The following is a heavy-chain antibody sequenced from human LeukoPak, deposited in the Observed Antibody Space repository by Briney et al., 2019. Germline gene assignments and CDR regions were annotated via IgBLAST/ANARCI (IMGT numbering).Heavy chain of an antibody. CDR2: ISGSGDTT. CDR1: GFTFSNYA. J-gene: IGHJ3*02. Sequence: PGGSLRLSRAASGFTFSNYAINWVRQAPGMGLEWVSGISGSGDTTYYADSVKGRFTISRDNSKNTVNLQLNSLRAEETAVYYCAKRGAPGIKDAFEIWGQGTMVTVSS. V-gene: IGHV3-23*01. CDR3: AKRGAPGIKDAFEI.